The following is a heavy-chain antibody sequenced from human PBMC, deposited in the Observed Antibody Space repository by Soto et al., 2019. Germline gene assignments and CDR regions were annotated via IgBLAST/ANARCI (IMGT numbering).Heavy chain of an antibody. V-gene: IGHV3-74*01. CDR1: GFTFSSYW. CDR2: INSDGSST. Sequence: HPGGSLRLSCAASGFTFSSYWMHWVRQAPGKGLVWVSRINSDGSSTSYADSVKGRFTISRDNAKNTLYLQMNSLRAEDTAVYYCARVYCSGGSYYHLDYWGQGTLVTVSS. CDR3: ARVYCSGGSYYHLDY. J-gene: IGHJ4*02. D-gene: IGHD2-15*01.